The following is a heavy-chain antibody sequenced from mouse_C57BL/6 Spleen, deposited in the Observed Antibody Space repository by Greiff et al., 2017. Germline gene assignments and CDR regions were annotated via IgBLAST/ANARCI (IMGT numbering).Heavy chain of an antibody. CDR1: GYSFTGYY. Sequence: EVQLQESGPELVKPGASVKISCKASGYSFTGYYMNWVKQSPEKSLEWIGEINPSTGGTTYNQKFKAKATLTVDKSSSTAYMQLKSLTSEDSAVYYCAYYYGSSLYWYIDVWGTGTTVTVSS. V-gene: IGHV1-42*01. CDR3: AYYYGSSLYWYIDV. D-gene: IGHD1-1*01. CDR2: INPSTGGT. J-gene: IGHJ1*03.